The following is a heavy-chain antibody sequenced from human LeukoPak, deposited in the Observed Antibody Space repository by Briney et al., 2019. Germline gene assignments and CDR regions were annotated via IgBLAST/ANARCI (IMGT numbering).Heavy chain of an antibody. J-gene: IGHJ3*02. Sequence: SSETLSLTCAVSGYSISSGYYWGWIRQPPRKGLEWIGSIYHNGNTYYNPSLKSRVTISVDTSKNEFSLKLSSVTAADTAVYYCARGYCSGGSCYDAFDIWGQGTMVTVSS. CDR3: ARGYCSGGSCYDAFDI. V-gene: IGHV4-38-2*01. CDR2: IYHNGNT. CDR1: GYSISSGYY. D-gene: IGHD2-15*01.